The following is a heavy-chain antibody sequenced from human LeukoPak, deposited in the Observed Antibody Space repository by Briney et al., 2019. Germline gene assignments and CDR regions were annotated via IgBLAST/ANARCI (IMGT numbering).Heavy chain of an antibody. CDR2: IYSGGST. Sequence: GGSLRLSCAASGFTVSSNYMSWDRQAPGKGLEWVSVIYSGGSTYYADSVKGRFTISRDNSKNTLYLQMNSLRAEDTAVYYCARDRDTMVRGVAAGYYYGMDVWGQGTTVTVSS. D-gene: IGHD3-10*01. CDR1: GFTVSSNY. CDR3: ARDRDTMVRGVAAGYYYGMDV. J-gene: IGHJ6*02. V-gene: IGHV3-66*02.